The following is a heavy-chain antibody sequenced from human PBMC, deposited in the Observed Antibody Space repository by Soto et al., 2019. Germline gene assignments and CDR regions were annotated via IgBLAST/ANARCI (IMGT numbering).Heavy chain of an antibody. CDR2: IYHSGST. J-gene: IGHJ5*02. CDR3: ARVPSITMVRGVINWFDP. D-gene: IGHD3-10*01. CDR1: GYSIISGYY. Sequence: SETLSLTCAVSGYSIISGYYWGLIRQPPGKGLEWIGSIYHSGSTYYNPSLKSRVTISVDTSKNQFSLKLSSVTAADTAVYYCARVPSITMVRGVINWFDPWGQGTLVTVSS. V-gene: IGHV4-38-2*01.